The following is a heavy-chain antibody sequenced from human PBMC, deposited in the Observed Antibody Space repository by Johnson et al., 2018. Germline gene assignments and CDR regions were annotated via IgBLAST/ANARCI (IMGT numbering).Heavy chain of an antibody. CDR2: VSRSGGTT. Sequence: VQCGGSLRLSCVPSGFTFNNYAMNWVRQTPGRGLQWVASVSRSGGTTYYADSVKGRFTISRDNSNNTLLLQMSSLRADDTAVYYCTRGLSMTWGQGTMVTVSS. V-gene: IGHV3-23*01. CDR1: GFTFNNYA. CDR3: TRGLSMT. J-gene: IGHJ3*01.